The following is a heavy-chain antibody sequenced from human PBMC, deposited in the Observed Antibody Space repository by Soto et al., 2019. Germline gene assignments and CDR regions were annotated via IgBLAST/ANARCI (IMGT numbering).Heavy chain of an antibody. J-gene: IGHJ3*02. CDR2: IYYSGST. CDR3: ARQDIVLVPAAGDAFDI. CDR1: GGSISSSSYY. V-gene: IGHV4-39*01. D-gene: IGHD2-2*01. Sequence: QLQLQESGPGLVKPSETLSLTCTVSGGSISSSSYYWGWIRQPPGKGLEWIGSIYYSGSTYYNPSLKSRVTISVDTSKNQFSLKLSSVTAADTAVYYCARQDIVLVPAAGDAFDIWGQGTMVTVSS.